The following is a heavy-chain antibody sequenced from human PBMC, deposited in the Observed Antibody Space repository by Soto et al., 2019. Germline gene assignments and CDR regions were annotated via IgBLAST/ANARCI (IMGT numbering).Heavy chain of an antibody. D-gene: IGHD3-10*01. V-gene: IGHV1-69*06. Sequence: SVKVSCKASGGTFSSYAISWVRQAPGQGLEWMGGIIPIFGTANYAQKFQGRVTITADKSTSTAYMELSSLRSEDTAVYYCARDYGDGSGSYYARFDYWGQGTLV. CDR2: IIPIFGTA. J-gene: IGHJ4*02. CDR3: ARDYGDGSGSYYARFDY. CDR1: GGTFSSYA.